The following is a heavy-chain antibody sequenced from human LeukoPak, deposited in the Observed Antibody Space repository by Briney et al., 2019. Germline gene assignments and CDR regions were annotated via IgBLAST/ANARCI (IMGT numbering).Heavy chain of an antibody. CDR2: IFYSGTT. CDR1: GVSISSYY. V-gene: IGHV4-59*01. CDR3: ARGGWNKFDY. J-gene: IGHJ4*02. Sequence: SETLSLTCTVPGVSISSYYWSWIRQPAGKGLEWIGFIFYSGTTNYNPSLKSRVTISVDTSKNQFSLKLSSVTAADTAVYYCARGGWNKFDYWGQGTLVTVSS. D-gene: IGHD3-22*01.